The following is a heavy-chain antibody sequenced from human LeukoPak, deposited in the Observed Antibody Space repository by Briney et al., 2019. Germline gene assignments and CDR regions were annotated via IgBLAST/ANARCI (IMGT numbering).Heavy chain of an antibody. CDR3: ARLPRGYSGFLDY. D-gene: IGHD5-12*01. V-gene: IGHV4-34*01. Sequence: SETLSLTCAVYGGSFSGYYWSWIRQPPGKGLEWIGEINHSGSTDYNPSLKSRVTISVDTSKNQFPLKLTSVTAADTAVYYCARLPRGYSGFLDYWGQGTLVTVSS. CDR2: INHSGST. J-gene: IGHJ4*02. CDR1: GGSFSGYY.